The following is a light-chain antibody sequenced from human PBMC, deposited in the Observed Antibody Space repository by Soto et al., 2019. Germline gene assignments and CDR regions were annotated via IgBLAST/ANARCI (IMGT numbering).Light chain of an antibody. CDR3: HHYNNWPPRNT. Sequence: IVMTQSPATLALAPGERATLSCRASQSVSSNLVWYLQKPGQAPRLLIYDTSTRATNVPARFTGSGSETEFTLTISGLQSEDFGIYYCHHYNNWPPRNTFGQGTRLEL. V-gene: IGKV3-15*01. CDR2: DTS. CDR1: QSVSSN. J-gene: IGKJ5*01.